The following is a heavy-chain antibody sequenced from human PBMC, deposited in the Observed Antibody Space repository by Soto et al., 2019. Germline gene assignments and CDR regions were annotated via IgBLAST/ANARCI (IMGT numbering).Heavy chain of an antibody. CDR2: IRSKANNYAT. J-gene: IGHJ4*02. D-gene: IGHD1-7*01. CDR3: TQSSRTRGFDY. Sequence: EVHPVESGGGLVQPGGSLKLSCAASGFTFSGSAMHWVRQASGKGLEWVGRIRSKANNYATTYAASVKGRFTISRDDSKSTAYLQMNSLKTEDTAVYYCTQSSRTRGFDYWGQGTLVTVSS. CDR1: GFTFSGSA. V-gene: IGHV3-73*01.